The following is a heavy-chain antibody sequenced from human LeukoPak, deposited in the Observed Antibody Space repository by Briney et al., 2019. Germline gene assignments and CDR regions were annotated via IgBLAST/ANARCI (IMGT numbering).Heavy chain of an antibody. CDR3: ARDLGVITGFDY. CDR2: IHPSGGSA. V-gene: IGHV1-46*01. D-gene: IGHD3-10*01. J-gene: IGHJ4*02. Sequence: GASVKVSCKASGYTFTSYYIHWVRQAPGQGLEWMGIIHPSGGSAGYAQKFQDRVNMTRDTSTRTVYMELSSLRSEDTAVYYCARDLGVITGFDYWGQGTLVTVSS. CDR1: GYTFTSYY.